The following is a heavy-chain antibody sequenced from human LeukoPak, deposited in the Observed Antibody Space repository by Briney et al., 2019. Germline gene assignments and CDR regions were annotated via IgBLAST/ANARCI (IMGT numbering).Heavy chain of an antibody. V-gene: IGHV1-18*01. J-gene: IGHJ4*02. CDR2: ISAYNGNT. CDR3: ARGAGPDCSSTSCLVDDY. CDR1: GYTFTSYG. Sequence: ASVKVSCKASGYTFTSYGISWVRQAPGQGLGWMGWISAYNGNTNYAQKLQGRVTMTTDTSTSTAYMELSSLRSEDTAVYYCARGAGPDCSSTSCLVDDYWGQGTLVTVSS. D-gene: IGHD2-2*01.